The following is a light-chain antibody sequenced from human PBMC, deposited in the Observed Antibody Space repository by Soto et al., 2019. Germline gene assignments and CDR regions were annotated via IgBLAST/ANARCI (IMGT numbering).Light chain of an antibody. J-gene: IGLJ2*01. CDR3: SSYAGSNNFV. Sequence: QSALTQPPSASGSPGQSVTISCTGTSSDVGGYNYVSWYQQHPGKAPKLMIYEVSKRPSGGPDRFSGSKSGHTASLTVSGLQAEDEADYYCSSYAGSNNFVFGGGTKVTVL. CDR1: SSDVGGYNY. CDR2: EVS. V-gene: IGLV2-8*01.